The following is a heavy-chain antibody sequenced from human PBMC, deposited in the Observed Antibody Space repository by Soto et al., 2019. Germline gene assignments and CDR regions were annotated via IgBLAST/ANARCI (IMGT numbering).Heavy chain of an antibody. CDR3: ARVIAMDLLLHTAPGY. D-gene: IGHD5-18*01. Sequence: PGGSLRLSSAASGFTFDDYAMHWVRQAPGKGLEWVSYISVGSTTIYYADSVEGRFTISRDNAKNSVYLQMNSLRDEDTAVYYCARVIAMDLLLHTAPGYWGQGTLVTVSS. CDR1: GFTFDDYA. V-gene: IGHV3-48*02. CDR2: ISVGSTTI. J-gene: IGHJ4*02.